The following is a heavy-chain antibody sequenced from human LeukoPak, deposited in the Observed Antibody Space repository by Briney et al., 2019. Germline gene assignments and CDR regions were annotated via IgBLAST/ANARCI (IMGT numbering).Heavy chain of an antibody. V-gene: IGHV1-2*02. CDR1: GYTFTAYY. CDR2: INPDSGGT. Sequence: GASVKVSCKASGYTFTAYYIHWVRQAPGQGLEWMGWINPDSGGTNYAQKFQGRVTMTRDTSISTAYMELSGLRSDDTAMYYCARALQSGGFDAFDIWGQGTMVTVSS. D-gene: IGHD1-26*01. CDR3: ARALQSGGFDAFDI. J-gene: IGHJ3*02.